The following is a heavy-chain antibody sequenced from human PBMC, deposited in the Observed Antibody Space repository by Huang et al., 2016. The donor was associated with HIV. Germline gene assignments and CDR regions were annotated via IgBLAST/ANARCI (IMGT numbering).Heavy chain of an antibody. J-gene: IGHJ5*02. V-gene: IGHV4-39*01. D-gene: IGHD3-10*01. CDR1: GGSVSSTNYY. CDR2: FYYTVST. CDR3: ARPPGSGILGGWFDP. Sequence: QLQLQESGPGLVKPSETLSLTCTVSGGSVSSTNYYWGWFRQPPGKGMELIGTFYYTVSTHYNTSLKGRVTISVETSKNQFYMKVTSVTAADTALYYCARPPGSGILGGWFDPWGQGALVTVSS.